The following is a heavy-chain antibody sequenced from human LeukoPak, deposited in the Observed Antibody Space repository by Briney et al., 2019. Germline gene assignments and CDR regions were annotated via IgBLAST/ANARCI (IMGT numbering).Heavy chain of an antibody. J-gene: IGHJ4*02. Sequence: SGGSLRLSCAASGFTFSKNAMSWVRQAPGKGLEWVSAMSGSGDSSYYADSVKGRFTISRDISKNTLYLQMNSLGVEDTAVYYCASKGCTGGNCKHYFDYWGQGTLVTVAS. CDR1: GFTFSKNA. CDR2: MSGSGDSS. V-gene: IGHV3-23*01. D-gene: IGHD2-8*02. CDR3: ASKGCTGGNCKHYFDY.